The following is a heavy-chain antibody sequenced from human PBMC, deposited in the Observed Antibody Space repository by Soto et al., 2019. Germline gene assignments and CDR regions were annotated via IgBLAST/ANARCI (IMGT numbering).Heavy chain of an antibody. V-gene: IGHV4-59*01. CDR3: AREGGIIAAAGMGYFDY. Sequence: QVQLQESGPGLVKPSETLSLTCTVSGGSISSYYWSWIRQPPGKGLEWIGYIYYSGSTNYNPSLKSRVTISVDTSKNQFSLKLSSVTAADTAVYYCAREGGIIAAAGMGYFDYWGQGTLVTVSS. CDR1: GGSISSYY. J-gene: IGHJ4*02. CDR2: IYYSGST. D-gene: IGHD6-13*01.